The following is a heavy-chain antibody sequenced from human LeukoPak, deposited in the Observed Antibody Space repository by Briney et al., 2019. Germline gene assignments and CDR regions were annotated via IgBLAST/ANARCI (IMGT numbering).Heavy chain of an antibody. CDR3: ARDSHDYGGMGMDV. J-gene: IGHJ6*02. Sequence: PGGSLRLSCEVSGFTFSTYWMHWVRQAPGKGLVWVSRINSDGSWTTYADSVKGRFTVSRDNAKNTLYLQMTGLRVEDTAVYYCARDSHDYGGMGMDVWGQGTTVTVSS. CDR2: INSDGSWT. CDR1: GFTFSTYW. D-gene: IGHD4-17*01. V-gene: IGHV3-74*03.